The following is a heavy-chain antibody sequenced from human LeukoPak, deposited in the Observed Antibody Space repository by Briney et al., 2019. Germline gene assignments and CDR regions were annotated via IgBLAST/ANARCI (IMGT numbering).Heavy chain of an antibody. CDR3: AREVVVIATLDAFDI. CDR1: GYTFTSYG. CDR2: ISAYNGNT. V-gene: IGHV1-18*01. D-gene: IGHD2-21*01. Sequence: GASVKVSCKASGYTFTSYGISWVRQAPGQGLEWMGWISAYNGNTNYAQKLQGRVTMTTDTSTSTAYMELRSLRSDDTAVYYCAREVVVIATLDAFDIWGQGTMVTVSS. J-gene: IGHJ3*02.